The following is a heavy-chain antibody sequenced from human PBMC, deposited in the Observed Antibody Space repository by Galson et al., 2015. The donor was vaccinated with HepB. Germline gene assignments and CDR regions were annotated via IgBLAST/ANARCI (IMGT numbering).Heavy chain of an antibody. CDR2: ISYDGNNK. CDR3: AKAYSSGWSQTTGFDP. J-gene: IGHJ5*02. V-gene: IGHV3-30*18. D-gene: IGHD6-19*01. Sequence: SLRLSCAASGFTFSSYGMHWVRQAPGKGLEWVAVISYDGNNKYYADSVKGRFTISRDNSKNTLYLQMNSLRAEDTAVYYCAKAYSSGWSQTTGFDPWGQGTLVTVSS. CDR1: GFTFSSYG.